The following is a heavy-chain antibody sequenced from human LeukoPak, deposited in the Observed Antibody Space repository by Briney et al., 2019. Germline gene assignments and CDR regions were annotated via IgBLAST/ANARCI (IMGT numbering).Heavy chain of an antibody. V-gene: IGHV1-18*01. CDR2: ISAYNGNT. CDR3: ARGDNYYYDSSGYYYFDY. J-gene: IGHJ4*02. CDR1: GYTFTSYG. Sequence: GASVKVSCKASGYTFTSYGISWVRQAPGQGLEWMGWISAYNGNTNYAQKLQGRVTMTTDTSTGTAYMELRSLRSDDTAVYYCARGDNYYYDSSGYYYFDYWGQGTLVTVSS. D-gene: IGHD3-22*01.